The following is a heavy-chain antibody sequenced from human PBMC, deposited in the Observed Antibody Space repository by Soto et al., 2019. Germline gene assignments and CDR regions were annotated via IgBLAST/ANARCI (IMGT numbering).Heavy chain of an antibody. CDR3: AHRPRGYSYQLEY. CDR1: GFSLSTRGVG. CDR2: IYWDDDE. V-gene: IGHV2-5*02. D-gene: IGHD5-18*01. Sequence: QITLKESVPTLVKPTQPLTLTCTFSGFSLSTRGVGVGWFRQPPGKALEWLALIYWDDDEGYSPSLKSRLTISKETPKNPVVITRTNMEPVETARYYCAHRPRGYSYQLEYGGQGTLVPVSS. J-gene: IGHJ4*02.